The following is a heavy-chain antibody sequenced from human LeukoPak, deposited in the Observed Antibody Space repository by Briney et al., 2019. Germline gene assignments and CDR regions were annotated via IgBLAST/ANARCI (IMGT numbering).Heavy chain of an antibody. CDR3: ATSEQWLVLDWFDP. CDR2: INPNSGGT. V-gene: IGHV1-2*02. D-gene: IGHD6-19*01. J-gene: IGHJ5*02. CDR1: GYTFTGYY. Sequence: ASVKVSCKASGYTFTGYYKHWVRQAPGQGLEWMGWINPNSGGTNYAQKFQGRVTMTRDTSISTAYMELSRLRSDDTAVYYCATSEQWLVLDWFDPWGQGTLVTVSS.